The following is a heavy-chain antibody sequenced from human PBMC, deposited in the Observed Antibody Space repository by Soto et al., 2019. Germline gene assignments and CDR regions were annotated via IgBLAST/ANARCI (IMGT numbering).Heavy chain of an antibody. V-gene: IGHV4-39*01. D-gene: IGHD1-26*01. CDR3: ATHTSGSRNGPHT. CDR1: GGSIKNTGAN. CDR2: VYYTGTT. J-gene: IGHJ5*02. Sequence: QLQLQESGPGLVKPSETLSLTCTVSGGSIKNTGANWGWVRQPPGKGLEWFGSVYYTGTTHYNPPLQSRVTISIDTSKNQYSLSVNSVAAADTAVYYCATHTSGSRNGPHTWGQGTLVTVSS.